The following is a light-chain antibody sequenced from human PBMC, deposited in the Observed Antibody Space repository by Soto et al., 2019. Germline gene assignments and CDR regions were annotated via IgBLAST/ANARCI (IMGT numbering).Light chain of an antibody. CDR1: QSVSSN. Sequence: IVMTQSPATLSVSPGERATLSCRASQSVSSNLAWYQQKPGQAPRLLIYGAFTRATGIPVRFSGSGSGTELTLTISSLQSEDFAIYYCQQYKKWPPLTFGGGTKVEIK. J-gene: IGKJ4*01. V-gene: IGKV3-15*01. CDR3: QQYKKWPPLT. CDR2: GAF.